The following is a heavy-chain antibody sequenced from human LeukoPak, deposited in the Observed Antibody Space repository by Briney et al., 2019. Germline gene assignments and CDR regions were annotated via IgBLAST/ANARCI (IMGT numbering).Heavy chain of an antibody. CDR3: AREGHYYGSGSYQYYFDY. CDR1: GFTFSRYA. Sequence: PGGSLRLSCAASGFTFSRYAMSWVRQAPGKGLEWVSTISGSGGSTYYADSVKGRFTISRDKSKNTLYLQMNSLRAEDTAVYYCAREGHYYGSGSYQYYFDYWGQGTLVTVSS. J-gene: IGHJ4*02. CDR2: ISGSGGST. V-gene: IGHV3-23*01. D-gene: IGHD3-10*01.